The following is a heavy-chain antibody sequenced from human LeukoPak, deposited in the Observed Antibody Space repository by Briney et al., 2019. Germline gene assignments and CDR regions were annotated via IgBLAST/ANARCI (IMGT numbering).Heavy chain of an antibody. CDR1: GGSISSSSYY. CDR3: ARQNLRYFDWLSPASGDY. CDR2: IYYSGST. D-gene: IGHD3-9*01. Sequence: SETLSLTCTVSGGSISSSSYYWGWIRQPPGKGLEWIGSIYYSGSTYYNPSLKSRVTISVDTSKNQFSLKLSSVTAADTAVYYCARQNLRYFDWLSPASGDYWGQGTLVTVSS. J-gene: IGHJ4*02. V-gene: IGHV4-39*01.